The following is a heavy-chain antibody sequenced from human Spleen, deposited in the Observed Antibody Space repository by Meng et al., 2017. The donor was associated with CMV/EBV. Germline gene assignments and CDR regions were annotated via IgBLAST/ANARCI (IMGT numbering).Heavy chain of an antibody. Sequence: GESLKISCAASGFTFSSYEMNWVRQAPGKGLEWVSYISSSGSTIYYADSVKGRFTISRDNSKNTLYLQMNSPRAEDTAVYYCAKGDGPVAPSGYWGQGTLVTVSS. CDR2: ISSSGSTI. V-gene: IGHV3-48*03. J-gene: IGHJ4*02. D-gene: IGHD2-2*01. CDR3: AKGDGPVAPSGY. CDR1: GFTFSSYE.